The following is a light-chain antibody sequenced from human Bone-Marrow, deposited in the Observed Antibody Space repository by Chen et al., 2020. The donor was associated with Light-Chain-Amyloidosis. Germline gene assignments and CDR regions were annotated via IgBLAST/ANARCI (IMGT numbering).Light chain of an antibody. CDR2: EVS. J-gene: IGLJ2*01. Sequence: QSALTQPPSASGSPGQSVTISCTGTSSDVGGYNYVSWYQQHPGKAPKLMIYEVSKRPSGVPDRFSGSKSGNTASLTVSGLQAEDEADYYCSSDAGSNNFEVVGGGTKLTVL. CDR1: SSDVGGYNY. CDR3: SSDAGSNNFEV. V-gene: IGLV2-8*01.